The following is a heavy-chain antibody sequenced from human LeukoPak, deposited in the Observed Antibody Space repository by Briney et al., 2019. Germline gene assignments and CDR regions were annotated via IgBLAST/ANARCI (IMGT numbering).Heavy chain of an antibody. Sequence: PSETLSLTCTVSGGSISSGGYFWSWIRQHPGKGLEWIGYIYYSGSTYYNPSLKSRVTISVDTSKNQFSLKLSSVTAADTAVYYCARAGGQQLPPYYYYMDVWGKGTTVTVSS. V-gene: IGHV4-31*03. CDR2: IYYSGST. D-gene: IGHD6-13*01. J-gene: IGHJ6*03. CDR1: GGSISSGGYF. CDR3: ARAGGQQLPPYYYYMDV.